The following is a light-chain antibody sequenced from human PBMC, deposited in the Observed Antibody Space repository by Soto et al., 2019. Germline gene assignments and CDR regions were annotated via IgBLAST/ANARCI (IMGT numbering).Light chain of an antibody. CDR3: QQYSIYPYT. V-gene: IGKV1D-16*01. J-gene: IGKJ2*01. Sequence: DIQMTQSPSSVSASVGDTVSITCRASQGINNWLAWYQQKPGKAPKLLIFDASSLQSGVPSRFSGSGFGTEFTLTISSLQPDDFGTYYCQQYSIYPYTFGQGTKLEIK. CDR2: DAS. CDR1: QGINNW.